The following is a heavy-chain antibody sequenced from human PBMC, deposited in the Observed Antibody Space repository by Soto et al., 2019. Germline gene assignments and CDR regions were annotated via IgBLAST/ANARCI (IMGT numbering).Heavy chain of an antibody. Sequence: GGSLRLSCAASGFTFSSYAMSWVRQAPGKGLEWVAVISYDGSNKYYADSVKGRFTISRDNSKNTLYLQMNSLRAEDTAVYYCARDPGRLRAARFYPYYVMDVWAKGSTVT. J-gene: IGHJ6*04. V-gene: IGHV3-30-3*01. CDR1: GFTFSSYA. CDR3: ARDPGRLRAARFYPYYVMDV. D-gene: IGHD6-6*01. CDR2: ISYDGSNK.